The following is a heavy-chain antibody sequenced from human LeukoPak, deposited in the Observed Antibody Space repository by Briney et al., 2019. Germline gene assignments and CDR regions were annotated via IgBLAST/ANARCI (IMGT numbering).Heavy chain of an antibody. CDR3: ASRQGIVVVPAAIESNHPPGALDI. Sequence: SETLSLTCAVYGGSFSGYYWSWIRQPPGKGLEWIGEINHSGSTNYNPSLKSRVTISVDTSKNQFSLKLSSVTAADTAVYYCASRQGIVVVPAAIESNHPPGALDIWGQGTMVTVSS. CDR2: INHSGST. V-gene: IGHV4-34*01. J-gene: IGHJ3*02. CDR1: GGSFSGYY. D-gene: IGHD2-2*02.